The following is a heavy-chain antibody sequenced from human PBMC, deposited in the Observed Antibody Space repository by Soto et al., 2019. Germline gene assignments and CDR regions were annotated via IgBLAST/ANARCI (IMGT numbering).Heavy chain of an antibody. CDR3: ARPKQEAAPRFCDS. J-gene: IGHJ5*01. D-gene: IGHD6-25*01. CDR2: IWYDGTNK. Sequence: GGSLRLSCAASGFTFSNYGMHWVRQAPGKGLEWVAIIWYDGTNKNYADSVKGRFTISRDNSKNTLYLQMNSLRAEDTAVYYWARPKQEAAPRFCDSWAKGPLVTVPS. CDR1: GFTFSNYG. V-gene: IGHV3-33*01.